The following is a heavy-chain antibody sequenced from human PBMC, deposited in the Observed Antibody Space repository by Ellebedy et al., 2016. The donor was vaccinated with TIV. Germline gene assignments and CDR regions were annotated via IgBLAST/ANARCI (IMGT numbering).Heavy chain of an antibody. CDR1: GFSFSNYG. CDR2: INSDGSER. CDR3: ARDSGFYCLDF. V-gene: IGHV3-7*01. Sequence: GGSLRLXXAASGFSFSNYGMNWVRLAPGKGLEWVASINSDGSERRYVDSVKGRFTISRDNAANSVFLQMSSLRAHDTAVYYCARDSGFYCLDFWGQGTLVTVSS. D-gene: IGHD2-15*01. J-gene: IGHJ4*02.